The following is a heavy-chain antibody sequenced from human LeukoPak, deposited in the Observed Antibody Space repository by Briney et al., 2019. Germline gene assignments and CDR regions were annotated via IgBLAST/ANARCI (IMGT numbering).Heavy chain of an antibody. CDR3: AAGSGSHYYFDY. CDR2: ISAYNGNT. D-gene: IGHD3-22*01. V-gene: IGHV1-18*01. Sequence: ASVKVSCKASGYTFTSYGISWVRQAPGRGLEWVGWISAYNGNTNYAQKLQGRVTMTTDTSTSTAYMELRSLRSDDTAVYYCAAGSGSHYYFDYWGQGTLVTVSS. CDR1: GYTFTSYG. J-gene: IGHJ4*02.